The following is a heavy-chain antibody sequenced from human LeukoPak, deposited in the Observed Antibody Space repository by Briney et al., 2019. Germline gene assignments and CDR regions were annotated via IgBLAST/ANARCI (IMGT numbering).Heavy chain of an antibody. CDR1: GGSISSYY. CDR2: IYYSGST. D-gene: IGHD2-2*01. V-gene: IGHV4-59*12. J-gene: IGHJ3*02. CDR3: ARRRGGRFDYCSSTSCPPRYSSSWPGAFDI. Sequence: PSETLSLTCTVSGGSISSYYWSWIRQPPGKGLEWIGYIYYSGSTNYNPSLKSRVTISVDTSKNQFSLKLSSVTAADTAVYYCARRRGGRFDYCSSTSCPPRYSSSWPGAFDIWGQGTMVTVSS.